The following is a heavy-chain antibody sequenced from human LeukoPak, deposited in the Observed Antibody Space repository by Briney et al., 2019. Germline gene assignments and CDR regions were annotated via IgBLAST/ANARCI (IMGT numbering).Heavy chain of an antibody. CDR3: AREGIDCSGGSCYSQHYFDD. CDR1: GFIFSYYG. D-gene: IGHD2-15*01. J-gene: IGHJ4*02. V-gene: IGHV3-33*01. CDR2: IWYDGSDK. Sequence: PGGSLRLSCATSGFIFSYYGMHWVRQAPGKGLEWVAVIWYDGSDKYYADSVKGRFTISRDNSKSTLYLQMNSLRAEDTAVYYCAREGIDCSGGSCYSQHYFDDWGQGTPVTVSS.